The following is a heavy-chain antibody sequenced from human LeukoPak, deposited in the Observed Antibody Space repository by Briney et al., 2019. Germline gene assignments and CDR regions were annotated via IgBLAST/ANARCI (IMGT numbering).Heavy chain of an antibody. CDR3: ARLLKYSGSYYCDF. J-gene: IGHJ4*02. V-gene: IGHV4-39*01. Sequence: SETLSLTCTVSGGSVSSTRHYWGWIRQPPGKGLEWIGNMYYSGSTYYNPSLRSRVTTSVDTTKNQFSLKLGSVTVADTAVYYCARLLKYSGSYYCDFWGQGTLVTVSS. CDR1: GGSVSSTRHY. CDR2: MYYSGST. D-gene: IGHD1-26*01.